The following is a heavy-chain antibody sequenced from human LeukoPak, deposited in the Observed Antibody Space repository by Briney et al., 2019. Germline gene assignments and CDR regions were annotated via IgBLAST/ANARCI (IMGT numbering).Heavy chain of an antibody. CDR3: ANRLGYCSTVDCS. CDR1: GFTFSTYA. CDR2: ISGSGAST. D-gene: IGHD2-2*01. Sequence: GGSLRLSCAASGFTFSTYAMSWVRQAPGKGLECVSAISGSGASTYYADSVKGRFTISRDNSKNTLYLQMNSLRAEDTALYYCANRLGYCSTVDCSWGQGALVTVSS. V-gene: IGHV3-23*01. J-gene: IGHJ5*02.